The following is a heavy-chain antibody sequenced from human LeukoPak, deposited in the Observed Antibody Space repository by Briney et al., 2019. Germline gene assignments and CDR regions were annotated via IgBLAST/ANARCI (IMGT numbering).Heavy chain of an antibody. V-gene: IGHV3-21*01. CDR3: ARDAGATSIYYYGMDV. J-gene: IGHJ6*02. D-gene: IGHD1-26*01. CDR2: ISSSSSYI. CDR1: GFTFCSYS. Sequence: PGGSLRLSCAASGFTFCSYSMNWVRQAPGKGLEWVSSISSSSSYIYYADSVKGRFTISRDNAKNSLYLQMNSLRAEDTAVYYCARDAGATSIYYYGMDVWGQGTTVTVSS.